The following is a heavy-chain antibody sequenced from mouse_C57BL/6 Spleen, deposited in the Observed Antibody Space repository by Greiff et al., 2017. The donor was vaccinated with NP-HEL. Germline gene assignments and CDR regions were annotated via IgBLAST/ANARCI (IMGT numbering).Heavy chain of an antibody. CDR2: IDPSDSYT. CDR3: AIRGSRDAMDY. J-gene: IGHJ4*01. Sequence: QVQLQQPGAELVMPGASVKLSCKASGYTFTSYWMHWVKQRPGQGLEWIGEIDPSDSYTNYNQKFKGKSTLTVYKSSSTAYMQLSSLTSEDSAVYYCAIRGSRDAMDYWGQGTSVTVSS. V-gene: IGHV1-69*01. CDR1: GYTFTSYW.